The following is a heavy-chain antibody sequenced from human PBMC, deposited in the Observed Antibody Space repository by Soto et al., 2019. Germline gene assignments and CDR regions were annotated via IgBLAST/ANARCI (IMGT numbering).Heavy chain of an antibody. CDR1: GFTFSSYW. CDR3: ARLASAGRGWDV. D-gene: IGHD6-13*01. Sequence: EVQLVESGGGFVQPVGSLRLSCSGSGFTFSSYWMSWVRLAPVKGQEWVGNIKQDGSEKNYVDFMEGRFTISRDNAENSLYLQMNSLRAEDTAVYYCARLASAGRGWDVWGQGTTVVVSS. J-gene: IGHJ6*02. CDR2: IKQDGSEK. V-gene: IGHV3-7*01.